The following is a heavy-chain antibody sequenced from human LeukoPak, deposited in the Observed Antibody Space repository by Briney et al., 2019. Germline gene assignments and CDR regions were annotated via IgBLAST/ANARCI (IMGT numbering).Heavy chain of an antibody. Sequence: GGSLRLSCAASRFTVSSNYMSWVRQAPGKGLEWVSVIYSGGSTYYADSVKGRFTISRDNSKNTLYLQMNSLRAEDTAVYYCAKDGDGSSWSPDYFDYWGQGTLVTVSS. CDR1: RFTVSSNY. J-gene: IGHJ4*02. D-gene: IGHD6-13*01. CDR3: AKDGDGSSWSPDYFDY. CDR2: IYSGGST. V-gene: IGHV3-66*01.